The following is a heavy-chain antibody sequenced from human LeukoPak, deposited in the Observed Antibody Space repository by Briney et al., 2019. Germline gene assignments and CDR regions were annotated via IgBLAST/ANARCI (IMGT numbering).Heavy chain of an antibody. CDR2: IKQDGSEK. CDR3: SLGQAHGMDV. CDR1: GFTFSSYW. Sequence: PGGSLRLSCAASGFTFSSYWMSWVRQAPGKGLEWVANIKQDGSEKYYVDSVKGRFTISRDNAKNTLYLQMNSLRAEDTAVYYCSLGQAHGMDVWGQGTTVTVSS. J-gene: IGHJ6*02. V-gene: IGHV3-7*01. D-gene: IGHD3-16*01.